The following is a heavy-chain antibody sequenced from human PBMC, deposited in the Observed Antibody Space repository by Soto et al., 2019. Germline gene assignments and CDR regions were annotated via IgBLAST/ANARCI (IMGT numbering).Heavy chain of an antibody. CDR2: VYHNGVA. D-gene: IGHD2-21*01. CDR3: GRVVEGATRHTDPDS. Sequence: ESLSLTCPVSGVSIHNSHSFWAWIRQPPGKGLQFIASVYHNGVAHYNSSLKSRVTISVDTANNQVPLRMRSLTAADTAFYYCGRVVEGATRHTDPDSWGQGILVTVYS. J-gene: IGHJ5*01. V-gene: IGHV4-39*01. CDR1: GVSIHNSHSF.